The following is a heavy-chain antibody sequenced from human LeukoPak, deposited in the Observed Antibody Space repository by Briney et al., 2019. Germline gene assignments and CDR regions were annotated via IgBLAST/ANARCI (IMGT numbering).Heavy chain of an antibody. CDR1: GGSIGSTTYY. V-gene: IGHV4-39*01. CDR2: IYYSGST. CDR3: ARHKQSGTYYDAFDI. Sequence: PETLSLTCTVSGGSIGSTTYYWGWIRQPPGKELECIGSIYYSGSTYYNPSLESRVTISLDTSKNQFSLKLSSVTAADTAVYYCARHKQSGTYYDAFDIWGQGTMVTVSS. D-gene: IGHD1-26*01. J-gene: IGHJ3*02.